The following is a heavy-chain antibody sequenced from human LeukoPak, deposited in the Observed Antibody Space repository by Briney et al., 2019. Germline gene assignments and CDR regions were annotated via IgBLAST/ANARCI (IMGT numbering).Heavy chain of an antibody. CDR3: ASLRGYSYGYDY. Sequence: GGSLRLSCAASGFTFGSYSMNWVRQAPGKGLEWVSSISSSSNYIYYADSVKGRFTISRDNAKNSLYLQMNSLRAEDTAVYYCASLRGYSYGYDYWGQGNLVTVSS. V-gene: IGHV3-21*01. J-gene: IGHJ4*02. D-gene: IGHD5-18*01. CDR2: ISSSSNYI. CDR1: GFTFGSYS.